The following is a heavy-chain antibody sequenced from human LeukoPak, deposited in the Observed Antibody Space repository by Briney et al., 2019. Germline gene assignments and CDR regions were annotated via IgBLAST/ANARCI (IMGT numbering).Heavy chain of an antibody. CDR1: GYSISSGYY. Sequence: SETLSLTCTVSGYSISSGYYWGWIRQPPGQGLEWIGSIYHSGSTYYNPSLKSRVTISVDTSKNQFSLKLSSVTPADTAVYYCARGGYYGSGNDFRFDPWGQGTLVTVSS. CDR3: ARGGYYGSGNDFRFDP. CDR2: IYHSGST. D-gene: IGHD3-10*01. V-gene: IGHV4-38-2*02. J-gene: IGHJ5*02.